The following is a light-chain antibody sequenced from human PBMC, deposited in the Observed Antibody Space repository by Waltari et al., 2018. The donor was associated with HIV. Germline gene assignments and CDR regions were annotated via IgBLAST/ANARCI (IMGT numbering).Light chain of an antibody. Sequence: SYVLTQPPSVSVAPGPTARLTCGGTTMGRKIVHGYQQKPCQAPVLVVYDDSDRPSGIPERFSGSNSGNTATLTISRVEVGDEADYYCQVWDSSSYVVFGGGTKLTVL. V-gene: IGLV3-21*02. CDR1: TMGRKI. CDR2: DDS. J-gene: IGLJ2*01. CDR3: QVWDSSSYVV.